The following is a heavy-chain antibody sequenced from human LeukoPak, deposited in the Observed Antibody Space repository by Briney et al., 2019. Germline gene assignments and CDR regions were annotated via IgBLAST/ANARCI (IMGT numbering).Heavy chain of an antibody. CDR1: GFTFSSYA. Sequence: GGSLRLSCAASGFTFSSYAMSWVRQAPGKGLEWVSSISGSGNRTYYADSVKGRFTISRDNSKNTLFLQMNSLRAEDTAVYYCARNLYCGGGSCYPSALGMDVWGQGTTVTVSS. CDR2: ISGSGNRT. J-gene: IGHJ6*02. V-gene: IGHV3-23*01. CDR3: ARNLYCGGGSCYPSALGMDV. D-gene: IGHD2-15*01.